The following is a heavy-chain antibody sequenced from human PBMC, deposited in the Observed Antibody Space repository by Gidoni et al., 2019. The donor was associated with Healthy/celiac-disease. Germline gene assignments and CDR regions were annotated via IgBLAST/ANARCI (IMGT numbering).Heavy chain of an antibody. CDR1: GFPFSSYS. CDR3: ARDVKIVAAAGTGVVY. CDR2: IRSRNSYI. V-gene: IGHV3-21*01. D-gene: IGHD6-13*01. J-gene: IGHJ4*02. Sequence: EVQLVESGGGLVTPGGSLRLSCAASGFPFSSYSMNWVRQAPGKGLEWVASIRSRNSYIYYADSVKGRFTISRDNAKNSLYMQMNSLRAEDTAVYYWARDVKIVAAAGTGVVYWGQGTLVTVSS.